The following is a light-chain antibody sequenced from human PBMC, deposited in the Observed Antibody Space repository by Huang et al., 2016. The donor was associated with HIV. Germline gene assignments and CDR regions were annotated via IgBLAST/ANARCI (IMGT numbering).Light chain of an antibody. CDR3: QHYYSWT. CDR2: GAA. CDR1: RYVGSSS. V-gene: IGKV3-20*01. Sequence: EIVLTQSPGTLSLSPGEGATLSCRASRYVGSSSLAWYQQKPGQAPRLRIYGAAGRATGIPDRFSGSGSGTDFALTISRLEPDDSAVYYCQHYYSWTFGQGTKVEMK. J-gene: IGKJ2*01.